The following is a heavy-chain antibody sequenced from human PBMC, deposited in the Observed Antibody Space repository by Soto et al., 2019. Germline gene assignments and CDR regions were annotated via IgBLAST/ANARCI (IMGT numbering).Heavy chain of an antibody. V-gene: IGHV4-31*03. J-gene: IGHJ4*02. CDR2: IYYSGST. CDR1: GGSINSGGYY. CDR3: AREPSI. Sequence: QVQLQESGPGLVKPSQPLSLTCTVSGGSINSGGYYWSWIRQHPGKGLEWIGYIYYSGSTYYNPSIKRRVIISVDTSKTQFSLKVSSVTAADPAVYYCAREPSIWGPGTLVTVSS.